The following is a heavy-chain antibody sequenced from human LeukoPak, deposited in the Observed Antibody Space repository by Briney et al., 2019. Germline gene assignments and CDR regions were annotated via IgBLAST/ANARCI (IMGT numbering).Heavy chain of an antibody. Sequence: SGTLSLTCTVSGGSISSSSYSWGWIRQPPGKGLEWIGSIYYSGSTYYNPSLKSRVTISVDTSKNQFSLKLSSVTAADTAVYYCARDPSKPGIAVAGNNDYWGQGTLVTVSS. D-gene: IGHD6-19*01. CDR2: IYYSGST. CDR3: ARDPSKPGIAVAGNNDY. CDR1: GGSISSSSYS. V-gene: IGHV4-39*07. J-gene: IGHJ4*02.